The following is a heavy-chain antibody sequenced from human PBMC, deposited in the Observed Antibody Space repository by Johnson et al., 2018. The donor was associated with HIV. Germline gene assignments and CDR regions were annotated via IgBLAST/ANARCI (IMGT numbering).Heavy chain of an antibody. V-gene: IGHV3-7*01. CDR2: IKQDGSEK. J-gene: IGHJ3*02. CDR3: AKEWSAFDI. D-gene: IGHD1-26*01. Sequence: VQLVESGGGVVQPVGSLRLSCAASGFTFSSYWMSWVRQAPGKGLEWVANIKQDGSEKYYVDSVKGRFTISRDNAKNSLYLQMNSLRAEDTATYYCAKEWSAFDIWGQGTMVTVSS. CDR1: GFTFSSYW.